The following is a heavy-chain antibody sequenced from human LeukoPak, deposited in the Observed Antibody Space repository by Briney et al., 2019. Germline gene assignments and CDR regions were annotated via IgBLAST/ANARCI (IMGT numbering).Heavy chain of an antibody. V-gene: IGHV4-4*07. Sequence: PLETLSLTCTVSGGSISRYYWNWIRQPAGKGLEWIGRIYTSGSTKYNPSLKSRVTMSLDTSKNQFSLKLSSVTAADTAVYYCAREPRIAAAGPNWFDPWGQGTLVTVSS. CDR3: AREPRIAAAGPNWFDP. J-gene: IGHJ5*02. CDR2: IYTSGST. CDR1: GGSISRYY. D-gene: IGHD6-13*01.